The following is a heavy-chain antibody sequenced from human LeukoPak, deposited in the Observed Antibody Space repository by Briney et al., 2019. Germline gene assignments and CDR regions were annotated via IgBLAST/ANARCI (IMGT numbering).Heavy chain of an antibody. D-gene: IGHD6-19*01. Sequence: PGGPLRLSCATSGFTFNSHWMNWVRQAPGKGLEWVATINQDGTEKYSVDSVKGRFTISRDNAKNSLYLQMNSLRVDDTAVYYCARDHTVDGLVFDYWGQGALVTVSS. CDR1: GFTFNSHW. CDR3: ARDHTVDGLVFDY. J-gene: IGHJ4*02. V-gene: IGHV3-7*01. CDR2: INQDGTEK.